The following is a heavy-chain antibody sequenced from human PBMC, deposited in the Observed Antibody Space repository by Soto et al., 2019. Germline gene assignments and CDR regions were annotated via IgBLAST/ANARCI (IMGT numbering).Heavy chain of an antibody. V-gene: IGHV1-3*01. J-gene: IGHJ4*02. Sequence: VASVKVSCKASGYTFTSYAMHWVRQAPGQRLEWMGWINAGNGNTKYSQKFQGRVTITRDTSASTAYMELSSLRSEDTAVYYCARGGGSYYYFDYWGQGTLVTVSS. CDR1: GYTFTSYA. D-gene: IGHD1-26*01. CDR2: INAGNGNT. CDR3: ARGGGSYYYFDY.